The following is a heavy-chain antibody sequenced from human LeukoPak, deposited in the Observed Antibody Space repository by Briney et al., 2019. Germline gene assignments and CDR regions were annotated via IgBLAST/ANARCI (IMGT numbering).Heavy chain of an antibody. V-gene: IGHV3-48*04. CDR3: ARDQAPGSRTLFDY. Sequence: GGSLRLSCAASGFTFSSYWMNWVRQAPGKGLEWVSYISISSSTIYYADSVKGRFTISRDNAKNSLYLQMNSLRAEDTAVYYCARDQAPGSRTLFDYWGQGTLVTVSS. D-gene: IGHD1-26*01. CDR1: GFTFSSYW. CDR2: ISISSSTI. J-gene: IGHJ4*02.